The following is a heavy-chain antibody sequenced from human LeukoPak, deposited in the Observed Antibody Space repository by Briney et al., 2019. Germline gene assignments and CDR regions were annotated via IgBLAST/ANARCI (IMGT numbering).Heavy chain of an antibody. V-gene: IGHV3-74*01. CDR2: INSDGSST. Sequence: GGSLRLSCAASGFTFSSYGMSWVRQAPGKGLVWVSRINSDGSSTSYADSVKGRFTISRDNAKNTLYLQMNSLRAEDTAVYYCARWGKGSSSSWREGFDYWGQGTLVTVSS. D-gene: IGHD6-6*01. CDR3: ARWGKGSSSSWREGFDY. J-gene: IGHJ4*02. CDR1: GFTFSSYG.